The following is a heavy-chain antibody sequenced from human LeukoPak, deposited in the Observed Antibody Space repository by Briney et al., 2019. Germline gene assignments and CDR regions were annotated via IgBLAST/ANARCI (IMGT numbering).Heavy chain of an antibody. J-gene: IGHJ4*02. CDR2: IYTSGTT. D-gene: IGHD3-3*01. Sequence: SETLSLTCSVSGGSISSFYCNWMRQPAGKGLEWIGRIYTSGTTTYNPSLKSRVTMSVDTSKNQFSLKLSSVTAADTAVYYCARVVKSGRSYYFDYWGQGTLVTVSS. V-gene: IGHV4-4*07. CDR1: GGSISSFY. CDR3: ARVVKSGRSYYFDY.